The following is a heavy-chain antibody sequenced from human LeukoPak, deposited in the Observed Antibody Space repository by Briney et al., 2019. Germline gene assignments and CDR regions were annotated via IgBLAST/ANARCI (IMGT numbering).Heavy chain of an antibody. J-gene: IGHJ2*01. CDR2: IGGTIGST. CDR3: AKHTTVTTSWYFDL. CDR1: GFTFSNYA. Sequence: PGGSLRLSCTASGFTFSNYAMSWVRQAPGKGLEWVSAIGGTIGSTYYADSVKGRFTISRDNSKNTLYLQMNSLRAEDTAVYYCAKHTTVTTSWYFDLWGRGTLVTVSS. D-gene: IGHD4-17*01. V-gene: IGHV3-23*01.